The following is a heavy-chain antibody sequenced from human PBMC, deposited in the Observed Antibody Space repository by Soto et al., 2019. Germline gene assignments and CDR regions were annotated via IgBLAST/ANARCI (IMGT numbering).Heavy chain of an antibody. CDR1: GYTFPSYD. J-gene: IGHJ6*03. Sequence: ASVKVSCKASGYTFPSYDINWVRQATGQGLEWMGWMNPNSGNTGYAQKHKGRVTMTRNTSISTAYMELSSLRSEDTAVYYCARVYPYYDFWSGYYENYYYYYMDVWGKGTTVTVSS. V-gene: IGHV1-8*01. CDR3: ARVYPYYDFWSGYYENYYYYYMDV. CDR2: MNPNSGNT. D-gene: IGHD3-3*01.